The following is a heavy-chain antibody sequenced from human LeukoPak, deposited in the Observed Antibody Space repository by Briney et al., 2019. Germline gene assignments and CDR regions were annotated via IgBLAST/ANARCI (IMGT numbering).Heavy chain of an antibody. J-gene: IGHJ4*02. Sequence: GGSLRLSCAASGFTFSSYAMHWVRQAPGKGLEWVAVISYDGSNKYYADSVKGRFTISRDNSKNTLYLQMNSLRAEDTAVYYCAKAPVDNWNDGGDYWGQGTLVTVSS. CDR1: GFTFSSYA. V-gene: IGHV3-30-3*01. CDR2: ISYDGSNK. CDR3: AKAPVDNWNDGGDY. D-gene: IGHD1-20*01.